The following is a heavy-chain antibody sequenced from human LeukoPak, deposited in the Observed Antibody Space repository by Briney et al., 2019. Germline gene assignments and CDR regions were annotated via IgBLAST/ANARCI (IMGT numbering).Heavy chain of an antibody. V-gene: IGHV4-34*01. CDR3: ARSPRGTYFDY. CDR2: INHSGST. CDR1: GGSFSGYY. J-gene: IGHJ4*02. D-gene: IGHD1/OR15-1a*01. Sequence: PSETLSLTCVVYGGSFSGYYWSWIRQPPGKGLEWIGEINHSGSTNYNPSLKSRVTISVDTSKNQFSLKLSSVTAADTAVYYCARSPRGTYFDYWGQGTLVTVSS.